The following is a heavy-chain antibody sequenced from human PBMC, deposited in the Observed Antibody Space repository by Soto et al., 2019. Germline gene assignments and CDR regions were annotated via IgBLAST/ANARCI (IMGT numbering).Heavy chain of an antibody. CDR3: ARGGGVGVAGSAAFDM. CDR2: INPATGAA. CDR1: GYPVTDYY. D-gene: IGHD3-3*01. V-gene: IGHV1-2*02. J-gene: IGHJ3*02. Sequence: QLHLVQSGAVVKKPGASVTVSCSASGYPVTDYYMHWVRQAPGRGLEWMGGINPATGAAKYTQTCRGRVTMARDTSTSTVFMELSGLTSEDTAVFYCARGGGVGVAGSAAFDMWGQGTLVTVSS.